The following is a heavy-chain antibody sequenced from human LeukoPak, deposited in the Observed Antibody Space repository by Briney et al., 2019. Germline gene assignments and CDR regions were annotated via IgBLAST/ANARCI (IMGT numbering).Heavy chain of an antibody. V-gene: IGHV3-53*05. CDR3: VKGYCSSTSCYAFDY. D-gene: IGHD2-2*01. Sequence: PGGSLRLSCAVSGFTVSSNYMNWVRQAPGKGPEWVSIIYNGGSTNYADSVKGRFTISRDNSKNTLYLQMGSLRGEDTAVYYCVKGYCSSTSCYAFDYWGQGTLVTVSS. CDR2: IYNGGST. J-gene: IGHJ4*02. CDR1: GFTVSSNY.